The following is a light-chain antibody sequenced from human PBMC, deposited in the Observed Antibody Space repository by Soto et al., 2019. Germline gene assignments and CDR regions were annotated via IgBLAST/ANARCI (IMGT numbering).Light chain of an antibody. CDR1: SSDVGGYNA. CDR2: EVT. Sequence: QSALAQPDSVSGSPGQTITISCTGTSSDVGGYNAVSWYQHHPGKAPKLIFYEVTHRPVGISDRFSASKSGNTASLTISGLQAENEAYYYCNSFRVNRLYVSGTGTKLTV. V-gene: IGLV2-14*01. J-gene: IGLJ1*01. CDR3: NSFRVNRLYV.